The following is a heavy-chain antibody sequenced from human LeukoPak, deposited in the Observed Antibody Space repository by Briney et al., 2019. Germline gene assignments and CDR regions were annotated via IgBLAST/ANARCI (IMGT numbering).Heavy chain of an antibody. CDR1: AFTFSSYG. Sequence: GGSLRLSCAASAFTFSSYGMSWVRQAPGKGLEWVSSISSAGGTTYYADSVKGRFTTSRDNSKNTLYLQMNSLRAEDTAIYYCAKNGDRGAYCTGGTCYPYFYYYMDVWGKGTTVTI. CDR3: AKNGDRGAYCTGGTCYPYFYYYMDV. D-gene: IGHD2-15*01. J-gene: IGHJ6*03. V-gene: IGHV3-23*01. CDR2: ISSAGGTT.